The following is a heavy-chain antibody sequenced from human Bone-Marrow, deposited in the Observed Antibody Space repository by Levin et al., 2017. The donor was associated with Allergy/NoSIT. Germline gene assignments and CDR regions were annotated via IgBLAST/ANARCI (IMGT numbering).Heavy chain of an antibody. J-gene: IGHJ3*02. Sequence: PGGSLRLSCAASGFTFSSYAMHWVRQAPGKGLEWVAVISYDGSNKYYADSVKGRFTISRDNSKNTLYLQMNSLRAEDTAVYYCASLHAGYSSGWYEPSSAFDSWGQGTMVTVSS. D-gene: IGHD6-19*01. CDR1: GFTFSSYA. CDR3: ASLHAGYSSGWYEPSSAFDS. CDR2: ISYDGSNK. V-gene: IGHV3-30-3*01.